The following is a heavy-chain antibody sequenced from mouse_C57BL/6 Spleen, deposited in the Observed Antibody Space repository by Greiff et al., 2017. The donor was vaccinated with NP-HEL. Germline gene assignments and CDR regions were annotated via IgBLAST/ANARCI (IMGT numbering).Heavy chain of an antibody. V-gene: IGHV1-82*01. Sequence: QVQLQQSGPELVKPGASVKISCKASGYAFSSSWMNWVKQRPGKGLEWIGRIYPGDGDPNYNGKFKGKATLTADKSSSTAYMQLSSLTSEDSAVYFCAHKKGYLDSSGYYFDYWGQGTTLTVSS. D-gene: IGHD3-2*02. CDR3: AHKKGYLDSSGYYFDY. J-gene: IGHJ2*01. CDR2: IYPGDGDP. CDR1: GYAFSSSW.